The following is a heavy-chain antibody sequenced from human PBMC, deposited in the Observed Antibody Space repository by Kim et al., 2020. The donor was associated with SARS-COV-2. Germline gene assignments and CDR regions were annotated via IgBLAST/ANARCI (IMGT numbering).Heavy chain of an antibody. CDR3: ARLNRGAVVNTPRQIDY. Sequence: SETLSLTCTVSGGSISSSSYYWGWIRQPPGKGLEWIGTIYYSVSTYYNPSLKSRVTISVDTSKKQFSLTLSSVTAADTAVYYCARLNRGAVVNTPRQIDYWGQGTLVTVSS. CDR1: GGSISSSSYY. V-gene: IGHV4-39*01. D-gene: IGHD3-22*01. J-gene: IGHJ4*02. CDR2: IYYSVST.